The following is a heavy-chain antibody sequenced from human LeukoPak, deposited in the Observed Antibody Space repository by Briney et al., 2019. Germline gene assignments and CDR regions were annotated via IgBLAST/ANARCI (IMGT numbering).Heavy chain of an antibody. V-gene: IGHV1-69*06. Sequence: GASVKVSCKASGGTFSSYAISWVRQAPGQGLEWMGGIIPIFGTANYAQKFQGRVTITADKSTSTAYMELSSLRSEDTAVYYCAGSSIIAAAGPYYSDYWGQGTLVTVSS. D-gene: IGHD6-13*01. CDR2: IIPIFGTA. CDR1: GGTFSSYA. CDR3: AGSSIIAAAGPYYSDY. J-gene: IGHJ4*02.